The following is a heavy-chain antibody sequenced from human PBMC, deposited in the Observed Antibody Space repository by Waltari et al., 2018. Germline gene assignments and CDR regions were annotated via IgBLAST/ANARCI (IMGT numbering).Heavy chain of an antibody. D-gene: IGHD2-15*01. CDR3: ARGAFRAYQPLLYFDY. CDR1: GFTVRSNY. Sequence: ELQLVETGGGLVRPGGSLRLSCAATGFTVRSNYINWVRQAPGKGPEWRSVIYSGGSTDYADSVKGRFTISRDNSKNTLYLQMDSLTAEDTAIYYCARGAFRAYQPLLYFDYWGLGTPVTVSS. J-gene: IGHJ4*02. V-gene: IGHV3-53*02. CDR2: IYSGGST.